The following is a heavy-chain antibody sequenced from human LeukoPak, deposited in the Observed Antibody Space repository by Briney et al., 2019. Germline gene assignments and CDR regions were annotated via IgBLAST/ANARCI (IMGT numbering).Heavy chain of an antibody. CDR3: ARGGLNFDAFDI. CDR2: IGSRSTYT. CDR1: GFTLSSYS. D-gene: IGHD1-7*01. Sequence: PGGSLRHSCAASGFTLSSYSMNWVRQAPGKGLEWVSSIGSRSTYTYSADSLKGRFTISRDNAKNSLYLQMNSLRAGDTAVYYCARGGLNFDAFDIWGQGTMVTVSS. J-gene: IGHJ3*02. V-gene: IGHV3-21*01.